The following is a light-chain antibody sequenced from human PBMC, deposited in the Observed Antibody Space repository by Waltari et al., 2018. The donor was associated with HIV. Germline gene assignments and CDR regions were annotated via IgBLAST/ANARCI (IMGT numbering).Light chain of an antibody. Sequence: QSALTQPASVSGSPGQSITLSCTETSSGVENSNLVSWYQHFRGKAPKLLIYEVTKRPSGISSRVSVSKSGNTAYLTIFDLQAEDEATYYCCSYGSSATFVVFGGGTRVTV. CDR2: EVT. V-gene: IGLV2-23*02. J-gene: IGLJ2*01. CDR1: SSGVENSNL. CDR3: CSYGSSATFVV.